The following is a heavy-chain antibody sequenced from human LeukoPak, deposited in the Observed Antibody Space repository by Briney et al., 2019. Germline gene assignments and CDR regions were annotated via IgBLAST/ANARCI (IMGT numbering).Heavy chain of an antibody. CDR1: GFTFSTYA. D-gene: IGHD6-19*01. CDR2: IGGSGGGT. Sequence: GGSLRLSCAASGFTFSTYAMSWVRQAPGKGLEWVSGIGGSGGGTYYADPVKGRLIISRDTFKNTLYLQMNNLRAEDTAIYYCAKANSGSWKSGWFDPWGQGTLVTVPS. J-gene: IGHJ5*02. V-gene: IGHV3-23*01. CDR3: AKANSGSWKSGWFDP.